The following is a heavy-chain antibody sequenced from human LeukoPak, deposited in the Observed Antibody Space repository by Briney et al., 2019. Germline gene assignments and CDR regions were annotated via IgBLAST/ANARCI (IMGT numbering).Heavy chain of an antibody. CDR1: GFTFSSYS. Sequence: GGSLRLSCAASGFTFSSYSMNWVRQAPGKGLEWVSYISSSSSTIYYADSVKGRFTISRDNAKNSLYLQMNSLRAEVTAVYYCAREERGYSYGSPRTAPYNWFDPWGQGTLVTVSS. J-gene: IGHJ5*02. CDR2: ISSSSSTI. V-gene: IGHV3-48*01. D-gene: IGHD5-18*01. CDR3: AREERGYSYGSPRTAPYNWFDP.